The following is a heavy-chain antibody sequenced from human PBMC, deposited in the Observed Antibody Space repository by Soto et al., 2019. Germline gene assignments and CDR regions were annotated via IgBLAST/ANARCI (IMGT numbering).Heavy chain of an antibody. D-gene: IGHD3-16*01. CDR1: GYTFLKYG. CDR3: AVDYDYVWGSSS. CDR2: IQTDTGHP. J-gene: IGHJ5*02. Sequence: ASVKVSCKASGYTFLKYGINWVRQAPGQGLEWMGGIQTDTGHPNVAQKFQDRVTMTTDTSTGTAYMELSSLRSEDTAVYYCAVDYDYVWGSSSWGQGTLVTV. V-gene: IGHV1-18*01.